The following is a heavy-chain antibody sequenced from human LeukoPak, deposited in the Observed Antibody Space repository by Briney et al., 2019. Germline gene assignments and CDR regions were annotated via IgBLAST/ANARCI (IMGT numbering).Heavy chain of an antibody. D-gene: IGHD3-10*01. Sequence: ASVKVSCKASGYTFTSHDINWVRQASGQGLEWMGWMNPNTGNTGYAQKFQGRVTITRNTSISTVYMELSSLRSEDTAVYYCAKDPVWFGELLNAADYWGQGTLVTVSS. CDR3: AKDPVWFGELLNAADY. J-gene: IGHJ4*02. V-gene: IGHV1-8*03. CDR2: MNPNTGNT. CDR1: GYTFTSHD.